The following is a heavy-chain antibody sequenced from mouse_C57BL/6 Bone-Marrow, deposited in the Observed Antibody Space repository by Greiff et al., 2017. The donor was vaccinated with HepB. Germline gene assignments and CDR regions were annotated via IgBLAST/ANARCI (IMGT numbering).Heavy chain of an antibody. Sequence: QVQLQQPGAELVKPGASVKLSCKASGYTFTSYWMQWVKQRPGQGLEWIGEIDPSDSYTNYNQKFKGKATLTVDTSSSTAYMQLSSLTSEDSAVYYCARGDSNYLGYAMDYWGQGTSVTVSS. D-gene: IGHD2-5*01. CDR3: ARGDSNYLGYAMDY. CDR1: GYTFTSYW. CDR2: IDPSDSYT. J-gene: IGHJ4*01. V-gene: IGHV1-50*01.